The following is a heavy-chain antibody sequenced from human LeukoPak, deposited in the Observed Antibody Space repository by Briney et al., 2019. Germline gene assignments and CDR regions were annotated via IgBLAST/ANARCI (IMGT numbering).Heavy chain of an antibody. V-gene: IGHV3-23*01. CDR3: AKDTRYGSETFGAFDI. CDR1: GFTFSSYT. J-gene: IGHJ3*02. CDR2: ITTSDGNT. D-gene: IGHD3-10*01. Sequence: PGGSLRLSCAASGFTFSSYTMSWVRQAPGKGLEWVSTITTSDGNTSYADSVKGRFTISRDNSKNTLYLHMNSLRAEDTAVYYCAKDTRYGSETFGAFDIWGQGTMITVSS.